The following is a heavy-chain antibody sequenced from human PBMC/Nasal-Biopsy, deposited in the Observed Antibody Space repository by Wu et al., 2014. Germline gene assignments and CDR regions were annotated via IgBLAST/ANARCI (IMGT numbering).Heavy chain of an antibody. J-gene: IGHJ5*02. V-gene: IGHV4-39*01. CDR3: ARHGVPKNYRVRGVIAPGWFDP. CDR1: RDSISSSTYF. D-gene: IGHD3-10*01. Sequence: TLSLTCTVSRDSISSSTYFWGWIRQTPGKGLEWIGSIDHSGYTYYGPSLKSRVTISVDTSKNQFSLKLTSVTAADTAVYYCARHGVPKNYRVRGVIAPGWFDPWGQGTLVTVSS. CDR2: IDHSGYT.